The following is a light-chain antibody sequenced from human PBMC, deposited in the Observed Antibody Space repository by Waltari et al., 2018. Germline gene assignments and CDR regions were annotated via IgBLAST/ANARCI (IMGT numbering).Light chain of an antibody. CDR3: QEYDTLPVT. J-gene: IGKJ4*01. V-gene: IGKV1-5*03. CDR2: KAS. Sequence: TGRASQGCKNNWAWYQQQPGKAPKVLIHKASRLESWVPSRFSGSGYGTEFTLTISSLQLDDFATYYCQEYDTLPVTFGGGTRVEI. CDR1: QGCKNN.